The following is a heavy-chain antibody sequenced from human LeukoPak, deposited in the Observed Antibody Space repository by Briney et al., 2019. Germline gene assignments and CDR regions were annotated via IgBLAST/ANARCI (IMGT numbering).Heavy chain of an antibody. CDR2: INADNGFA. V-gene: IGHV1-2*02. Sequence: SVKVSCKATGYTFKTHYVHWVRQAPGQGLEWVGWINADNGFAEYAQKFQGSVTMTRDTSISTVYLELSRLTSDETALYYCSRVWATSRTAVPELEYFLPLGQGTLVTASS. CDR1: GYTFKTHY. CDR3: SRVWATSRTAVPELEYFLP. J-gene: IGHJ5*02. D-gene: IGHD2/OR15-2a*01.